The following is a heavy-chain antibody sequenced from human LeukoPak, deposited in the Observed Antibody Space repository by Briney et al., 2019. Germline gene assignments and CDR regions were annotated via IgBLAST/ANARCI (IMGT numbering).Heavy chain of an antibody. CDR2: IYWDGST. Sequence: GGSLRLSCAASGLSVSSNYMSWVRQAPGKGLEWVSVIYWDGSTYYADSVKGRFTISRDNSKNTLYLQMNNLRAEDTAVYHCARDIFLGRSGYFEYWGQGTLVTVSS. J-gene: IGHJ4*02. D-gene: IGHD2-21*01. V-gene: IGHV3-53*01. CDR3: ARDIFLGRSGYFEY. CDR1: GLSVSSNY.